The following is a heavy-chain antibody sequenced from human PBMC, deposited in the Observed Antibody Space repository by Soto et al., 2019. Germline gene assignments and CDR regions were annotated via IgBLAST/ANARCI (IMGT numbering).Heavy chain of an antibody. CDR2: IYNSGST. CDR3: DRRHYGGNRLDP. J-gene: IGHJ5*02. D-gene: IGHD4-17*01. Sequence: SETLSLTCIVSGASVSTPTYYWTWIRQPPGKGLEWIGYIYNSGSTNYNPSLKSRITISADTSKNQFSLKLNSVTAADTAVYYYDRRHYGGNRLDPWGQGNLVTVSS. CDR1: GASVSTPTYY. V-gene: IGHV4-61*01.